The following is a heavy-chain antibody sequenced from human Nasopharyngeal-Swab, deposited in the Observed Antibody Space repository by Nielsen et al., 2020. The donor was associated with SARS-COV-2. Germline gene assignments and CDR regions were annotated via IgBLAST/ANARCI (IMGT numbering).Heavy chain of an antibody. J-gene: IGHJ4*02. Sequence: SVKVSCKASGFTFTSSAVQWVRQARGQRLEWIGWIVVGSGNTNYAQKFQERVTITRDMSTSTAYMELSSLRSEDTAVYYCAADFDLYSSSWLRDYWGQRTLVTVSS. CDR1: GFTFTSSA. CDR3: AADFDLYSSSWLRDY. CDR2: IVVGSGNT. V-gene: IGHV1-58*01. D-gene: IGHD6-13*01.